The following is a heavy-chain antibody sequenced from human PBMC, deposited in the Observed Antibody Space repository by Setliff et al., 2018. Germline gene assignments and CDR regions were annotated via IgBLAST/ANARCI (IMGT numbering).Heavy chain of an antibody. D-gene: IGHD2-15*01. J-gene: IGHJ4*02. CDR1: GGSSSSHY. CDR3: AGENGYCSGGACYFMFDY. V-gene: IGHV4-59*11. Sequence: SETLSLTCTVSGGSSSSHYWSWIRQPPGKGLEWIGYIHYSGTTNHNPSLKSRVTLSLDTAKNQFSLELRAVTAADTALYYCAGENGYCSGGACYFMFDYWGQGTLVTVSS. CDR2: IHYSGTT.